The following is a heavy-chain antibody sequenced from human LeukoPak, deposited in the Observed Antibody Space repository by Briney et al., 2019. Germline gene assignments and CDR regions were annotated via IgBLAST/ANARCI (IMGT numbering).Heavy chain of an antibody. D-gene: IGHD2-15*01. V-gene: IGHV3-7*01. CDR3: ARPYCSGGTCHSPPDY. CDR2: IKQDGSER. CDR1: GFTFSSYW. J-gene: IGHJ4*02. Sequence: GGSLRLSCAASGFTFSSYWVTWVRQAPGKGLEWVANIKQDGSERYYVDSVKGRFIISRDNAENSLYLQINSLGAEDTAVYFCARPYCSGGTCHSPPDYWGQGTLVTVSS.